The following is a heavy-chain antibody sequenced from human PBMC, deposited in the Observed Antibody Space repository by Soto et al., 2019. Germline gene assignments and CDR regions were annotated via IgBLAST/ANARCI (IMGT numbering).Heavy chain of an antibody. Sequence: GAAVKVSWKDSLNTFPKYVINWGRQATGQGLEWMGWMNPNSGNTGYAQKFQGRVTMTRNTSISTAYMELSSLRSEDTAVYYCARGSVRGVDYWGQGSLVTVSS. CDR2: MNPNSGNT. J-gene: IGHJ4*02. V-gene: IGHV1-8*01. CDR1: LNTFPKYV. D-gene: IGHD3-10*01. CDR3: ARGSVRGVDY.